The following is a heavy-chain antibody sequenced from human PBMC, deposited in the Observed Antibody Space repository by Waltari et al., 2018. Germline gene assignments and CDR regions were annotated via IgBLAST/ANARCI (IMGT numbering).Heavy chain of an antibody. Sequence: EVQLVQSGAEVKKPGESLKISCKGSGYSFTNYWIGWVRQMPGKGLEWRGILYPDASDTRYSPPFQGQVTISADKSSTTAYLQWSSLKASDTAMYYCARVLFDIVIIPPLIDYFDYWGQGTLVIVSS. CDR1: GYSFTNYW. CDR3: ARVLFDIVIIPPLIDYFDY. J-gene: IGHJ4*02. V-gene: IGHV5-51*01. CDR2: LYPDASDT. D-gene: IGHD2-2*01.